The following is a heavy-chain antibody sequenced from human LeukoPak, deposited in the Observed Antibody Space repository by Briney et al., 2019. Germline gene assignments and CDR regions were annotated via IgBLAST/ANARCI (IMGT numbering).Heavy chain of an antibody. J-gene: IGHJ4*02. CDR1: GFTFSSYW. CDR3: AREVGSGWYYFDY. Sequence: GGSLRLSCAASGFTFSSYWMHWVRQAPGKGLVWVSRINTDGRSTSYADSVKGRFTISRDNAKNTLYLQMNSLRAEDTAVYYCAREVGSGWYYFDYWGQGTLVTVSS. D-gene: IGHD6-19*01. V-gene: IGHV3-74*01. CDR2: INTDGRST.